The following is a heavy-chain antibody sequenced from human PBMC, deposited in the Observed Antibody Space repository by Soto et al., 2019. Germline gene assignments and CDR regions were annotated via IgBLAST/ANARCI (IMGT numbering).Heavy chain of an antibody. CDR3: AKDAETYYDILTALNWFDP. V-gene: IGHV3-23*01. D-gene: IGHD3-9*01. J-gene: IGHJ5*02. CDR2: ISGSGGST. Sequence: GGSLRLSCAASGFTFSNYAMSWVRQAPGKGLEWVSAISGSGGSTYYADSVKGRFTISRDNSKNTLYLQMNSLRAEDTAVYYCAKDAETYYDILTALNWFDPWGQGTLVTVPQ. CDR1: GFTFSNYA.